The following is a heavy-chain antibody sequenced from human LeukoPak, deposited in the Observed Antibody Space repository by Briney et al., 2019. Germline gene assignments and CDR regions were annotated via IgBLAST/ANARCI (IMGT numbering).Heavy chain of an antibody. V-gene: IGHV1-58*01. CDR1: GFTFTSSA. J-gene: IGHJ6*04. CDR2: IVVGSGNT. Sequence: SVKVSCKASGFTFTSSAVQWVRQARGQRREWIGWIVVGSGNTNYAQKFQERVTITRDMSTSTAYMELSSLRSEDTAVYYCAAESSRYYGSGSYYRYYYYGMDVWGKGTTVTVSS. D-gene: IGHD3-10*01. CDR3: AAESSRYYGSGSYYRYYYYGMDV.